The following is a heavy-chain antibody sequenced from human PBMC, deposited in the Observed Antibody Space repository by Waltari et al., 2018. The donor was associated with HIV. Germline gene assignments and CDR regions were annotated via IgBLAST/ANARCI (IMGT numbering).Heavy chain of an antibody. CDR3: ARDGSSYYGLDY. CDR1: GFTLRTYE. CDR2: ISSSGSTI. Sequence: EVQVVESGGGLVQPGGSLRLSCAASGFTLRTYEMNWVRQAPGKGLEWVYYISSSGSTIYYADSVKGRFTISRDNAKNSLYLQMNSLRAEDTAVYFCARDGSSYYGLDYWGRGTLVTVSS. J-gene: IGHJ4*02. V-gene: IGHV3-48*03. D-gene: IGHD1-26*01.